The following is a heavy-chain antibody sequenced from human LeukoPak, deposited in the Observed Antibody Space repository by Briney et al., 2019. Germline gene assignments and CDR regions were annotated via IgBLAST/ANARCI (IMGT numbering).Heavy chain of an antibody. D-gene: IGHD2-2*01. J-gene: IGHJ4*02. CDR2: IKSKTDGGTT. CDR1: GFTFSSYS. CDR3: TTSSIVVVPAGDDY. Sequence: PGGSLRLSCAASGFTFSSYSMNWVRQAPGKGLEWVGRIKSKTDGGTTDYAAPVKGRFTISRDDSKNTLYLQMNSLKTEDTAVYYCTTSSIVVVPAGDDYWGQGTLVTVSS. V-gene: IGHV3-15*01.